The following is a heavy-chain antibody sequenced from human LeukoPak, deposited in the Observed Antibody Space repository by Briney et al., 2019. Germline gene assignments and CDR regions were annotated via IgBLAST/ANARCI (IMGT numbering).Heavy chain of an antibody. V-gene: IGHV3-48*04. CDR1: GFTFSFYS. CDR3: AKDKAPYDYVSVAFDY. CDR2: ISRSSSSSTI. Sequence: GGSLRLSCAASGFTFSFYSMNWVRQAPGKGLEWVSYISRSSSSSTIYYADSVKGRFTISRDNSKNSLYLQMNSLRTEDTALYYCAKDKAPYDYVSVAFDYWGQGTLVTVSS. J-gene: IGHJ4*02. D-gene: IGHD3-16*01.